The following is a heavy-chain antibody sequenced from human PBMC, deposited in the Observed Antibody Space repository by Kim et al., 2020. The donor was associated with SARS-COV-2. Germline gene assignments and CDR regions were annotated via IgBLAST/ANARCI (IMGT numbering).Heavy chain of an antibody. D-gene: IGHD6-19*01. CDR3: ARDLGYSGWYVGYFDY. Sequence: SQTLSLTCAISGDSVSSNSAAWNWIRQSPSRGLEWLGRTYYRSKWYNDYAVSVKSRITINPDTSKNQFSLQLNSVTPEDTAVYYCARDLGYSGWYVGYFDYWGQGTLVTVSS. CDR2: TYYRSKWYN. V-gene: IGHV6-1*01. CDR1: GDSVSSNSAA. J-gene: IGHJ4*02.